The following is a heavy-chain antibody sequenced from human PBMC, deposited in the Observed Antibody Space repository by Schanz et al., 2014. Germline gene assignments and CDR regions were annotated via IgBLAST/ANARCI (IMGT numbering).Heavy chain of an antibody. CDR2: IWYDGNNK. CDR3: ARGGADSAMAHEY. J-gene: IGHJ4*02. D-gene: IGHD5-18*01. CDR1: GFTFSSYG. Sequence: QVQLVESGGDVVQPGRSLRLSCAASGFTFSSYGMHWVRQAPGKGLEWVAVIWYDGNNKYYADSVKGRFTISRDNSKNILYLQMNSLRAEDTAVYYCARGGADSAMAHEYWGRGTLVTVSS. V-gene: IGHV3-33*01.